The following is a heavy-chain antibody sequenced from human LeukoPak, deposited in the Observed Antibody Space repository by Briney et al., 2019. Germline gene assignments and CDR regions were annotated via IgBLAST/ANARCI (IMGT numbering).Heavy chain of an antibody. CDR3: ARVGSGWYYFDS. Sequence: PSETVSLTCTVSGGSISSGDYYWSWIRQPPGKGLEWIGYIYYSGSTYYNPSLKSRVTISVDTSKNQFSLKLSSVTAADTAVYYCARVGSGWYYFDSWGQGTLVTVSS. CDR2: IYYSGST. CDR1: GGSISSGDYY. V-gene: IGHV4-30-4*08. J-gene: IGHJ4*02. D-gene: IGHD6-19*01.